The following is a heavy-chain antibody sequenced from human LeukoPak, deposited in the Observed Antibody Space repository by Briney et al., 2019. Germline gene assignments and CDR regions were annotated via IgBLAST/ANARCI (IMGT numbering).Heavy chain of an antibody. CDR3: ARYTGSFTPLDY. CDR2: ISPDDSYT. CDR1: GYFFNTYW. Sequence: GESLKISCEGSGYFFNTYWVAWVRQTPGKGLEWMGIISPDDSYTRYSPSFAGHITISADKSISTAYLQWTSLKASDSAMCYCARYTGSFTPLDYWGQGTLVTVSS. D-gene: IGHD3-10*01. V-gene: IGHV5-51*01. J-gene: IGHJ4*02.